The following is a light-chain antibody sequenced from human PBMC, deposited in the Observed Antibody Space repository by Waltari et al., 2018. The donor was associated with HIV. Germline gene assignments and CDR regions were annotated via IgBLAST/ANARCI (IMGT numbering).Light chain of an antibody. V-gene: IGLV2-23*01. CDR1: SSDVGSYNL. Sequence: QSALPQPASVSGSPGQSITISCTGTSSDVGSYNLVSWYQQHPGKAPKLMIYEGSKRPSGVSNRFSGSKSGNTASLTISGFQAEDEADYYCCSYAGSSNVVFGGGTKLTVL. CDR2: EGS. J-gene: IGLJ2*01. CDR3: CSYAGSSNVV.